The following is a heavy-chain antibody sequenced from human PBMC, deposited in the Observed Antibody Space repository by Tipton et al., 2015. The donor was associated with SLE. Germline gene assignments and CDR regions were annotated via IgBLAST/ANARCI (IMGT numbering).Heavy chain of an antibody. J-gene: IGHJ4*02. Sequence: TLSLTCTVSGASISTSGYCWSWIRQPPGKGLEWIGSICYDGNTNYNPSLKSRVTISVDTSRSQFSLKLSSVTAADTAVYYCARRASDTAMVNYWGQGTLVTVSS. V-gene: IGHV4-39*01. CDR1: GASISTSGYC. D-gene: IGHD5-18*01. CDR2: ICYDGNT. CDR3: ARRASDTAMVNY.